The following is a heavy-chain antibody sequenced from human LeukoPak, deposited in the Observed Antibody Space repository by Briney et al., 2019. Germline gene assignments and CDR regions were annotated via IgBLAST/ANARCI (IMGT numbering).Heavy chain of an antibody. V-gene: IGHV4-34*01. J-gene: IGHJ3*01. CDR3: ARGRWNYRN. CDR1: GGSFSGYY. D-gene: IGHD1-7*01. CDR2: INHSGST. Sequence: PSETLSLTCAVYGGSFSGYYWSWIRQPPGKGLEWIGEINHSGSTNYNPSLKSRVTISVDTSKNQFSLKLSSVTAADTAVYYCARGRWNYRNWGQGTMVTVSS.